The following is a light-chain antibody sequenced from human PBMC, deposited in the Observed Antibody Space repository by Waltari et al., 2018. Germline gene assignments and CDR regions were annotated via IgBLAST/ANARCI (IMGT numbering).Light chain of an antibody. CDR3: QQLTTYPWT. J-gene: IGKJ1*01. CDR1: QGVSSY. Sequence: DIQLTQSPSFLSASVGDRLNITCRASQGVSSYLAWYQQKAGKVPKLLISGASTLQSGVPSRFSGSGSGTEFTLTISSLQPEDFATYYCQQLTTYPWTFGQGTKVEI. CDR2: GAS. V-gene: IGKV1-9*01.